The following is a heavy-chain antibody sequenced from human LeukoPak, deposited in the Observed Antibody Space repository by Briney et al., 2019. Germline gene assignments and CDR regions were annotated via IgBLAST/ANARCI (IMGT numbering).Heavy chain of an antibody. CDR1: GGSFSGYY. CDR2: INHSGST. V-gene: IGHV4-34*01. CDR3: ARDQDGMDV. J-gene: IGHJ6*02. Sequence: SETLSLTCAVYGGSFSGYYWSWIRQPPGKGLEWIGEINHSGSTNYNPSLKSRVTISVDTSKNQFSLKLSSVTAADTAVYYCARDQDGMDVWGQGTTVTVSS.